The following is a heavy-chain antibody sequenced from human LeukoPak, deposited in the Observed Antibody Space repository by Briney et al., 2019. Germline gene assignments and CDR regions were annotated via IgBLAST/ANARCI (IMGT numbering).Heavy chain of an antibody. Sequence: SQTLSLTCTVSGGSISSSSYYWGWIRQPPGKGLEWIGSIYYSGSTYYNPSLKSRVTISVDTSKNPFSLKLSSVTAADTAVYYCARQTRPVDTAMASLDYWGQGTLVTVSS. V-gene: IGHV4-39*01. D-gene: IGHD5-18*01. J-gene: IGHJ4*02. CDR3: ARQTRPVDTAMASLDY. CDR2: IYYSGST. CDR1: GGSISSSSYY.